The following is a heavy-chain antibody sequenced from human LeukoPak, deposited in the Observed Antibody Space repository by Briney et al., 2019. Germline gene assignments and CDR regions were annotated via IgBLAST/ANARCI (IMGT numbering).Heavy chain of an antibody. D-gene: IGHD5-18*01. CDR2: IYYSKNT. CDR3: VSPRGFSYGYFDY. Sequence: SETLSLTCTVSGGSISSSIAYWGWVRQPPGKGLEWIGSIYYSKNTYYNPSLKSRVTISADTSKNQFSLTLGSVSATDTAVYYCVSPRGFSYGYFDYWGQGTLVTVSS. CDR1: GGSISSSIAY. V-gene: IGHV4-39*01. J-gene: IGHJ4*02.